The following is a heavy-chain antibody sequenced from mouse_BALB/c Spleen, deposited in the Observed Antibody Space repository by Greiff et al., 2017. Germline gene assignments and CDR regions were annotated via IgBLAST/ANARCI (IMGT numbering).Heavy chain of an antibody. Sequence: QVQLQQPGAELVKPGASVKLSCKASGYTFTSYWMHWVKQRPGQGLEWIGEINPSNGRTNYNEKFKSKATLTVDKSSSTAYMQLSSLTSEDSAVYYCEKRGAYYDYDDSSFAYWGQGTLVTVSA. D-gene: IGHD2-4*01. CDR2: INPSNGRT. CDR3: EKRGAYYDYDDSSFAY. CDR1: GYTFTSYW. J-gene: IGHJ3*01. V-gene: IGHV1S81*02.